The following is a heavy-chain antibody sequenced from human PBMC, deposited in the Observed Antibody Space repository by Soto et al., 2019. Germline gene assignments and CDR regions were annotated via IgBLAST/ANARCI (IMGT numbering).Heavy chain of an antibody. D-gene: IGHD3-3*01. CDR1: GGSISSSSYY. Sequence: SETLSLTCTVSGGSISSSSYYWGWIRQPPGKGLEWIGSIYYSGSTYYNPSLKSRVTISVDTSKNQFSLKLSSVTAAETAVYYCARLVPGRVTIFGVAPQSPLSFDYWGQGTLVTVSS. CDR2: IYYSGST. J-gene: IGHJ4*02. V-gene: IGHV4-39*01. CDR3: ARLVPGRVTIFGVAPQSPLSFDY.